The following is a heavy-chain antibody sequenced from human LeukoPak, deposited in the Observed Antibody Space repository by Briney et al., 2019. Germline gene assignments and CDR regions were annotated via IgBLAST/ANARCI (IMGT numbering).Heavy chain of an antibody. V-gene: IGHV3-7*04. CDR2: IKQDGSEK. Sequence: GGSLRLSCAASGFTFSSYWMSWVRQAPGKGLEWVANIKQDGSEKYYVDSVKGRFTISRDNAKNSLYLQMNSLRAEDTAVYYCARGCHGYNCDYYYYMDVWGKGTTVTVSS. D-gene: IGHD5-24*01. CDR1: GFTFSSYW. CDR3: ARGCHGYNCDYYYYMDV. J-gene: IGHJ6*03.